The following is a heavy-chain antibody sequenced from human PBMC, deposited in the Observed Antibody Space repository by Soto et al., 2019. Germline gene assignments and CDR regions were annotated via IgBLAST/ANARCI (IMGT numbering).Heavy chain of an antibody. Sequence: QVQLVESGGDLVKPGGSLRLSCAASGLTFSRAGMHWVRQAPGKGLEWVALISDDGGTEYYADSVKGRFTISRDNSKNTLYLQMNSLRVEDTAVYYCAKDKGKRYFDYWGQGILVTVSS. CDR1: GLTFSRAG. CDR2: ISDDGGTE. CDR3: AKDKGKRYFDY. J-gene: IGHJ4*02. V-gene: IGHV3-30*18.